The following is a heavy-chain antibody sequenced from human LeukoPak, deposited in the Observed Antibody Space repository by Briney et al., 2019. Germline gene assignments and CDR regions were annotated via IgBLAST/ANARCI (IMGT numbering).Heavy chain of an antibody. Sequence: GGSLRLSCAASGFTFSGFWMSWVRQAPGKGLEWVANIKVDGCEKNYVDSVRGRITISRDNAKNSLYLQMNSLRAEDTAVYYCTRNGRSLDYWGQGTLVTVSS. CDR3: TRNGRSLDY. D-gene: IGHD2-15*01. J-gene: IGHJ4*02. CDR2: IKVDGCEK. CDR1: GFTFSGFW. V-gene: IGHV3-7*01.